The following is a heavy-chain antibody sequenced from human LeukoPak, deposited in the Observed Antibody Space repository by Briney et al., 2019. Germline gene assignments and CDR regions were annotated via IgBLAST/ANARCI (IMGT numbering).Heavy chain of an antibody. Sequence: GGSLRLSCAASGFAFSSYAIHWVRQAPGKGLEWVAVVSYDGNDKYYADSVKGRFTISRDNAKNSLYLQMNSLRAEDTAVYYCARGDKTYYYDSSGYPDAFDIWGQGTMVTVSS. J-gene: IGHJ3*02. CDR2: VSYDGNDK. CDR3: ARGDKTYYYDSSGYPDAFDI. CDR1: GFAFSSYA. D-gene: IGHD3-22*01. V-gene: IGHV3-30*04.